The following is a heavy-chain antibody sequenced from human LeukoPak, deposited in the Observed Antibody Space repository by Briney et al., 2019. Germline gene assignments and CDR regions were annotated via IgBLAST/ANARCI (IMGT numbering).Heavy chain of an antibody. Sequence: PGGSLRLSCAASGFTFSSYEMNWVRQAPGKGLEWVSYISSSSSTIYYADSVKGRFTISRDNAKNSLYLQMNSLRAEDTAVYYCARSMVRGALDYWGQGTLVTVSS. CDR1: GFTFSSYE. CDR2: ISSSSSTI. V-gene: IGHV3-48*01. J-gene: IGHJ4*02. D-gene: IGHD3-10*01. CDR3: ARSMVRGALDY.